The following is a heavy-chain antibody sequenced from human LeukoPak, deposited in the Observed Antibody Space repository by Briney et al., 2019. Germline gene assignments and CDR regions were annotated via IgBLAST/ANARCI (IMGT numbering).Heavy chain of an antibody. J-gene: IGHJ4*02. D-gene: IGHD6-19*01. CDR2: ISSSGSTI. Sequence: GGSLRLSCAASGFTFSSYEMNWVRQAPGKGLEWVSYISSSGSTIYYADSEKGRFTISRDNAKNSLYLQMNSLRAEDTAVYYCARAGYSSGWHRTKYDYWGQGTLVTVSS. CDR1: GFTFSSYE. CDR3: ARAGYSSGWHRTKYDY. V-gene: IGHV3-48*03.